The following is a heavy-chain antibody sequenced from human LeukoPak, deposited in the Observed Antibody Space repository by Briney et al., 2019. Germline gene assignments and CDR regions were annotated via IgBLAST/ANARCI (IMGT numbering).Heavy chain of an antibody. Sequence: GRSLRLSCAASGFTFSSYGMHWVRQAPGKGLEWVAVIWYDGSNKYYADSVKGRFTISRDISKNTLYLQMTSLRAEDTAVYYCAKEGIDGSGYDLDYWGQGTRVTVSS. J-gene: IGHJ4*02. CDR2: IWYDGSNK. CDR3: AKEGIDGSGYDLDY. CDR1: GFTFSSYG. D-gene: IGHD5-12*01. V-gene: IGHV3-33*06.